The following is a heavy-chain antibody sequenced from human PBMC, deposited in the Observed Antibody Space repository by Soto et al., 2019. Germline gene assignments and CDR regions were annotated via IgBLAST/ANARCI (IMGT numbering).Heavy chain of an antibody. Sequence: QVHLVQSGAEVKKPGASVNVSCQASGSITNHHMHWVRQAPGQGLEWMGIFNPSGLSTTYAQKFQGRATITRDTSTSTVYMELRSLTSEDTAVYFCAKVTHRGPIAGAGPLGSWGQGTLVIVSS. CDR1: GSITNHH. CDR3: AKVTHRGPIAGAGPLGS. CDR2: FNPSGLST. J-gene: IGHJ4*02. V-gene: IGHV1-46*01. D-gene: IGHD6-19*01.